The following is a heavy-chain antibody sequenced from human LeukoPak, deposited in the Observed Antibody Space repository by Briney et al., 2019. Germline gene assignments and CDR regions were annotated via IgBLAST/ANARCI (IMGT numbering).Heavy chain of an antibody. CDR2: TYYRSKWYY. J-gene: IGHJ4*02. CDR1: GDSVSSNNPA. V-gene: IGHV6-1*01. CDR3: ARSIAASGNNFDY. D-gene: IGHD6-13*01. Sequence: SQTLSLTCAISGDSVSSNNPAWNWIRQSPSRGLKWLGRTYYRSKWYYDYAVSVKSRISLNPDTSKNQFSLQLHSVTPEGTAVYYCARSIAASGNNFDYWGQGTLVTVSS.